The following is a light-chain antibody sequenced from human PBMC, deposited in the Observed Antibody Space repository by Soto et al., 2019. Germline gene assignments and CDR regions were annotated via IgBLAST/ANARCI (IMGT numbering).Light chain of an antibody. J-gene: IGKJ1*01. CDR1: QSVNSNY. Sequence: EIVLTQSPGTLSLSPGDRATLSCRASQSVNSNYLAWYQRKPGQAPRLLIYGASNRATDIPYRFSASGSGTDFPLTITRLEAEDFAVYYCQQYDSPPPTFGQGTKVEVK. V-gene: IGKV3-20*01. CDR3: QQYDSPPPT. CDR2: GAS.